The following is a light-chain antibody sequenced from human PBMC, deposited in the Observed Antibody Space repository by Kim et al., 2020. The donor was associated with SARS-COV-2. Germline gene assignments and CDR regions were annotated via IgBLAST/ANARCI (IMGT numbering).Light chain of an antibody. CDR2: GKN. Sequence: VALGQTVRITCQGDSLRSYYATWYQQQPGEAPIVVIYGKNNRPSGIPDRFSGSSSGNTASLTITATQAGDEADYYCNSRDTNNNVIFGGGTQLTVL. J-gene: IGLJ2*01. V-gene: IGLV3-19*01. CDR3: NSRDTNNNVI. CDR1: SLRSYY.